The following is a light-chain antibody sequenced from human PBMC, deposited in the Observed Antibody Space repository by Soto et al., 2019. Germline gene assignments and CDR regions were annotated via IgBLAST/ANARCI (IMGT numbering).Light chain of an antibody. CDR2: AAS. V-gene: IGKV1-39*01. Sequence: DIQMTQSPSSLSASVGDRVTITCRASQSISSYLNWYQQKPGKAPKLLIYAASSLQSGVPSRFSGSGSGTDFPLTISSRQPEDFATYYCQQSYSTPVITFGQGTRLEIK. CDR3: QQSYSTPVIT. J-gene: IGKJ5*01. CDR1: QSISSY.